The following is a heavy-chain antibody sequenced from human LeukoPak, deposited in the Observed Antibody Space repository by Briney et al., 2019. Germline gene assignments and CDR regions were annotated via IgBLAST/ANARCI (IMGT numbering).Heavy chain of an antibody. J-gene: IGHJ6*04. V-gene: IGHV3-23*01. D-gene: IGHD6-13*01. CDR1: GFTFSTYV. CDR3: AKRKEASGTYHYYGMDV. CDR2: ISGSATYT. Sequence: GGSLRLSCAASGFTFSTYVMSWVRQAPGKGLEWVSGISGSATYTYYADSVKGRFTISRDNSKNTLYLQMNSLRAEDTAVYYCAKRKEASGTYHYYGMDVWGKGTTVTVSS.